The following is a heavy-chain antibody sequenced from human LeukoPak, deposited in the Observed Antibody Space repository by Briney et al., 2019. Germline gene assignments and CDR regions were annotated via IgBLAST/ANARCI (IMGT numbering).Heavy chain of an antibody. CDR2: IYYSGST. D-gene: IGHD2-2*02. V-gene: IGHV4-31*03. Sequence: SETLSLTCTVSGGSISSGGYYWSWIRQHPGKGLEWIGYIYYSGSTYYNPSLKSRVTISVDTSKNQLSLKLSSVTAADTAVYYCARTYCSSTSCYTYYGMDVWGQGTTVTVSS. CDR3: ARTYCSSTSCYTYYGMDV. CDR1: GGSISSGGYY. J-gene: IGHJ6*02.